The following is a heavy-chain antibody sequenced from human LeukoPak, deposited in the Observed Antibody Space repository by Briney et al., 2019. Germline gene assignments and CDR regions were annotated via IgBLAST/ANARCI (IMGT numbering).Heavy chain of an antibody. J-gene: IGHJ3*02. Sequence: SETLSLTCTVSGGSISSYYWSWIRQPPGKGLEWIGYIYYSGSTNYNPSLKSRVTISVDTSKNQFSLKLSSVTAADTAVYYCAREGYTGSDGYAFDIWGQGTMVTVSS. D-gene: IGHD5-12*01. V-gene: IGHV4-59*01. CDR3: AREGYTGSDGYAFDI. CDR2: IYYSGST. CDR1: GGSISSYY.